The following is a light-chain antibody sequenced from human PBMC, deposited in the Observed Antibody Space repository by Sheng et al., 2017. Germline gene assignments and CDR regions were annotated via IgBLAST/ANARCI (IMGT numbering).Light chain of an antibody. CDR2: DAS. CDR3: QQYKSWPYT. V-gene: IGKV3D-15*01. CDR1: QSVNSY. J-gene: IGKJ2*01. Sequence: EIVLTQSPATLSLSPGDRATLSCRASQSVNSYVAWYQHKLGQAPRLLIYDASTRATGIPARFSGSGSGTEFTLTISSLQSEDFAVYYCQQYKSWPYTFGQGTKLEIK.